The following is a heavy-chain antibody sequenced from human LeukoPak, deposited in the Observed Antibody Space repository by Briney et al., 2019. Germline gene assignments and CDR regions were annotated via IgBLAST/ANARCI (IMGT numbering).Heavy chain of an antibody. J-gene: IGHJ4*02. Sequence: SETLSLTCTVSSGSISNYYWTWIRQPPGKGLEWIGYISYSGNTNYNPSLKSRVTISLDTSKNRFSLKLTSVTAADTAVYYCARDHDYGDHAPSDYWGQGTLVTVSS. CDR1: SGSISNYY. D-gene: IGHD4-17*01. CDR3: ARDHDYGDHAPSDY. CDR2: ISYSGNT. V-gene: IGHV4-59*01.